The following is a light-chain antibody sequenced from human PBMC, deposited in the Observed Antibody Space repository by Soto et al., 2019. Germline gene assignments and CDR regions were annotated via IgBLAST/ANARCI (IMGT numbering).Light chain of an antibody. CDR3: QESYGSPFI. V-gene: IGKV1-39*01. Sequence: DIPRTQSPSSLFASVGDRVTITCRASQRIYSYSNWYQQMPGKAPKLLIYVGSTLQTGVPSRFNGSGFGTDFTLTISSLQPEDFATYYCQESYGSPFIFGGGTKVQLK. CDR1: QRIYSY. CDR2: VGS. J-gene: IGKJ4*01.